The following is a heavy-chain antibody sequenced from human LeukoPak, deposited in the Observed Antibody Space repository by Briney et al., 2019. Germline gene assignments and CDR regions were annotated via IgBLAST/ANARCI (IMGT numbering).Heavy chain of an antibody. CDR1: GFTSSSYG. Sequence: PGGSLRLSCAASGFTSSSYGMHWVRQAPGKGLEWVAFIRYDGSNKYYADSMKGRFTISRDNSKNTLYLQMNSLRAEDTAVYYCAKDRDSSGWGFDPWGQGTLVTVSS. CDR2: IRYDGSNK. V-gene: IGHV3-30*02. J-gene: IGHJ5*02. CDR3: AKDRDSSGWGFDP. D-gene: IGHD6-19*01.